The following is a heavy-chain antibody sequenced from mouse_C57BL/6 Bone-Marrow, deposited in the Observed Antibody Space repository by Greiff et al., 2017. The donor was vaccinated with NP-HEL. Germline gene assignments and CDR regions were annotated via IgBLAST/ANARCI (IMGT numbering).Heavy chain of an antibody. CDR2: IYIGNGYT. CDR3: ARSSNWQHAWFAY. CDR1: GYTFTSYG. D-gene: IGHD4-1*01. J-gene: IGHJ3*01. V-gene: IGHV1-58*01. Sequence: SGAELVRPGSSVKMSCKTSGYTFTSYGINWVKQRPGQGLEWIGYIYIGNGYTEYNEKLERKATLTSDTSSSTAHMQLSSLTSEDSAIYCCARSSNWQHAWFAYWGQGTLVTVSA.